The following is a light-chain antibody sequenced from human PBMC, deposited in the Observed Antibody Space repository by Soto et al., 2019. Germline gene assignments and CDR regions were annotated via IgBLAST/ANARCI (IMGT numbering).Light chain of an antibody. CDR1: SGHSNYA. Sequence: QLVLTQSPSASASLGASVKLTCTLSSGHSNYAIAWHQQQSEKRPRYLMKLNSDGSHSKGDGIPDRFSGSSSGAERYLTISSLQSEDEADYYCQTWGSGIVVFGGGTKLTVL. CDR3: QTWGSGIVV. V-gene: IGLV4-69*01. CDR2: LNSDGSH. J-gene: IGLJ2*01.